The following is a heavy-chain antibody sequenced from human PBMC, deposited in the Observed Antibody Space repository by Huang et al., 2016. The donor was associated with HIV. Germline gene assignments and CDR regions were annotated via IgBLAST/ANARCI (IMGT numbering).Heavy chain of an antibody. CDR1: GFTFSSYA. D-gene: IGHD3-3*02. CDR3: AKPPSISSKYFQH. J-gene: IGHJ1*01. Sequence: EVQLLESGGGLVQPGGSLRLSCAASGFTFSSYAMGWVRQVAGKGLEWVSGISGSGGSTYYADSVKGRFPISRDNSKNTLYLQMNSLRAEDTAVYYCAKPPSISSKYFQHWGQGTLVTVSS. V-gene: IGHV3-23*01. CDR2: ISGSGGST.